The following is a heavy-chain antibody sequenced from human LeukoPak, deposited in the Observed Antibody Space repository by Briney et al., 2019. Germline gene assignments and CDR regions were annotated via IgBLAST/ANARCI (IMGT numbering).Heavy chain of an antibody. V-gene: IGHV4-31*03. CDR2: IYYSGST. J-gene: IGHJ4*02. CDR3: ARVRSLRWVPLFDY. D-gene: IGHD1-1*01. CDR1: GGSISSGGYY. Sequence: SETLSLTCTVSGGSISSGGYYWSWIRQHPGKGLEWIGYIYYSGSTYYNPSLKSRVTISVDTSKNQFSLKLSSVTAADTAVYYCARVRSLRWVPLFDYWGQGTLVTVSS.